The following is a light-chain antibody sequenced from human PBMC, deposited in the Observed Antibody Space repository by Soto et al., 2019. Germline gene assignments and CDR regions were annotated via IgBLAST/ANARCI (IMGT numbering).Light chain of an antibody. V-gene: IGLV1-40*01. CDR2: GNS. Sequence: QSALTQPPSVSGGPGQRVTISCTGGSSNIGAGYDVHWYQQLPGTAPKLLIYGNSNRPSGVPDRFSGSKSGTSASLAITGLQAEDEADYYCQSYDSSLSGYVFGTGTKVTDL. J-gene: IGLJ1*01. CDR3: QSYDSSLSGYV. CDR1: SSNIGAGYD.